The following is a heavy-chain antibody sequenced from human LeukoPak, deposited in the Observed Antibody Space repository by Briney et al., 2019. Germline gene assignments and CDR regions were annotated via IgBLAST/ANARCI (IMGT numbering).Heavy chain of an antibody. CDR1: GGSISSGDYY. J-gene: IGHJ4*02. CDR2: IYYSGST. Sequence: SETLSLTCTVSGGSISSGDYYWRWLRQPPGTGLEWIGYIYYSGSTYYNPSLKSRVTISVDTSKNQFSLKLSSVTAADTAVYYCARAATVTTGDEYWGQGTLVTVSS. CDR3: ARAATVTTGDEY. V-gene: IGHV4-30-4*08. D-gene: IGHD4-17*01.